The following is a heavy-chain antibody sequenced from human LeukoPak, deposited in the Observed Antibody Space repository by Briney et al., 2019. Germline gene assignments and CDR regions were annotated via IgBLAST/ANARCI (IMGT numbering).Heavy chain of an antibody. CDR1: GFTFSSYS. J-gene: IGHJ4*02. D-gene: IGHD3-22*01. V-gene: IGHV3-33*08. Sequence: PGGSLRLSCAASGFTFSSYSMNWVRQAPGKGLEWVAVIWYDGSNKYYADSVKGRFTISRDNSKNTLYLQMNSLRAEDTAVYYCARGADYYDSSGYPPFDYWGQGTLVTVSS. CDR3: ARGADYYDSSGYPPFDY. CDR2: IWYDGSNK.